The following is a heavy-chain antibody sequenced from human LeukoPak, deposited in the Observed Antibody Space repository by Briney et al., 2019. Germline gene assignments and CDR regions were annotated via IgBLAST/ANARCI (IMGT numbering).Heavy chain of an antibody. CDR1: GYTFTGYY. D-gene: IGHD3-3*01. V-gene: IGHV1-2*02. J-gene: IGHJ4*02. CDR2: INPNSGGT. CDR3: ATASYDFWSGYDN. Sequence: ASVKVSCKASGYTFTGYYMHWVRQAPGQGLEWMGWINPNSGGTNYAQKFQGRVTMTEDTSTDTAYMELSSLRSEDTAVYYCATASYDFWSGYDNWGQGTLVTVSS.